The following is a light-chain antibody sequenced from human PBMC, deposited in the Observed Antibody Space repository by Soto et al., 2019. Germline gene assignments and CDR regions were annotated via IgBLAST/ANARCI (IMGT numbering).Light chain of an antibody. J-gene: IGKJ1*01. CDR1: QSISTG. CDR2: KAS. CDR3: LQHNSYPRT. Sequence: EHRVTITCRASQSISTGSAWYKQKPGKAPRLLIYKASTLKSGVPSRFSGSGSGTEFTLTISSLQPEDFATYYCLQHNSYPRTFGQGTKVDIK. V-gene: IGKV1-5*03.